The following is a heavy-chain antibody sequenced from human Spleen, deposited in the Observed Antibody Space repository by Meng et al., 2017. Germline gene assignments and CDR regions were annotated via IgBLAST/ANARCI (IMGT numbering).Heavy chain of an antibody. CDR2: IFQSGST. J-gene: IGHJ4*02. Sequence: QVQLQESGPGLVKPSGTLSLTCAVSGGSISINNWWSWVRQPPGKGLEWIGEIFQSGSTNYNPSLKSRVTISIDKSKNQFSLELSSVTAADTAVYYCARRNYPYYFDYWGQGILVTVSS. D-gene: IGHD5-24*01. V-gene: IGHV4-4*02. CDR3: ARRNYPYYFDY. CDR1: GGSISINNW.